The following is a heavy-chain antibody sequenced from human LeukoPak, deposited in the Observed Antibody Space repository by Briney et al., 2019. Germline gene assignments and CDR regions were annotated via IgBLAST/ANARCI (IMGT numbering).Heavy chain of an antibody. V-gene: IGHV1-69*13. Sequence: SVKVSCKASGGALRTYAISWVRQAPGQGLEWMGGIIPISGAPKYAQKFQGRVTITADELTTTAYMELSSLRSEDTAVYYCANLENSYGMDLWGQGTTVIVSS. CDR2: IIPISGAP. CDR1: GGALRTYA. CDR3: ANLENSYGMDL. J-gene: IGHJ6*02.